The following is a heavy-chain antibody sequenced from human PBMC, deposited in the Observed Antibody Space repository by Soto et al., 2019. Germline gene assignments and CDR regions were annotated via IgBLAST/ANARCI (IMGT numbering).Heavy chain of an antibody. J-gene: IGHJ6*02. Sequence: QVQLQESGPGLVKPSETLSLTCTVSGGSISGYYWSWIRQPPGKGLESIGYISYSGTAKYNSSLKTRLTMSVAASNNPISLNLSSVTAADTAVYYCTRLVGHWNNYYYYGLDVWGQGTTVTVSS. D-gene: IGHD1-1*01. V-gene: IGHV4-59*08. CDR1: GGSISGYY. CDR2: ISYSGTA. CDR3: TRLVGHWNNYYYYGLDV.